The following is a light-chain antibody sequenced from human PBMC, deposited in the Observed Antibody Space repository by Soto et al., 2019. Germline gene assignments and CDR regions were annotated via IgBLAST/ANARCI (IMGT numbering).Light chain of an antibody. CDR3: SSYAGSTTFVM. CDR1: SSDVGSYNL. CDR2: EVD. V-gene: IGLV2-23*02. Sequence: QSALTQPASVSGSPGQSITISCTGTSSDVGSYNLVSWYQQHPGKAPKLMIHEVDKRPSGVSDRFSGSKSGNTASLTVSGLQAEDEADYYCSSYAGSTTFVMFGGGTKLTV. J-gene: IGLJ3*02.